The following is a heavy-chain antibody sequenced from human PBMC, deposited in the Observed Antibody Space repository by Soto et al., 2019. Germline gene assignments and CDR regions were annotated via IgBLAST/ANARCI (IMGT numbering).Heavy chain of an antibody. Sequence: SETLSLTCTVSGDSISSYCWTWIRQPPGKGLEWIGCIFYSGNTNYNPSLKSRVTISLDTSKNQFSLNLSSVTAADTAMYYCARDIRGREGTIPDYRGQGTLGTVSS. CDR1: GDSISSYC. CDR2: IFYSGNT. CDR3: ARDIRGREGTIPDY. V-gene: IGHV4-59*01. J-gene: IGHJ4*02. D-gene: IGHD2-21*01.